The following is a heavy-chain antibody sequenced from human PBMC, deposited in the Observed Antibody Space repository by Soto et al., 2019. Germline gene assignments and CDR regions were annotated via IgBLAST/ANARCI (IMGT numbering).Heavy chain of an antibody. Sequence: GGSLRLSCAASGFTVSSNYMSWVRQAPGKGLEWVSVIYSGGSTYYADSVKGRFTISRDNSKNTLYLQMNSLRAEDTAVYYCARREDSNLGGMDVWGQGTTVTVSS. J-gene: IGHJ6*02. D-gene: IGHD3-16*01. CDR2: IYSGGST. V-gene: IGHV3-66*04. CDR1: GFTVSSNY. CDR3: ARREDSNLGGMDV.